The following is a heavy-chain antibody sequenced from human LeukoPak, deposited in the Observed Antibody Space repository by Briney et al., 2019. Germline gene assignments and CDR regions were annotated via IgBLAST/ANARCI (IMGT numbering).Heavy chain of an antibody. D-gene: IGHD6-6*01. CDR1: GFTFSTYY. CDR3: ASGFSSSPYFDY. J-gene: IGHJ4*02. CDR2: ITGSSSYI. V-gene: IGHV3-21*01. Sequence: PGGSLRLSCAASGFTFSTYYMNWVRQAQGKGLEWVSFITGSSSYIYYTDSVKGRFTISRDNAKNSLFLQMNSLRDEDTAVYYCASGFSSSPYFDYLGQGTLVTVSS.